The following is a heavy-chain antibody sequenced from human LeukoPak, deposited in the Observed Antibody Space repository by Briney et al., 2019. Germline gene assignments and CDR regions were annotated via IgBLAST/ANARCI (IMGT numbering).Heavy chain of an antibody. J-gene: IGHJ3*02. CDR1: GFTFSSYT. CDR3: ARDVVGYYDSSGYYLSASDI. Sequence: GGSLRLSCVASGFTFSSYTMLWVRQAPGKGLEWVSSISSSSSYVFNADSVKGRFSISRDNAKNSLFLQMNTLRAEDTAVYYRARDVVGYYDSSGYYLSASDIWGQGTLVTVSS. CDR2: ISSSSSYV. V-gene: IGHV3-21*01. D-gene: IGHD3-22*01.